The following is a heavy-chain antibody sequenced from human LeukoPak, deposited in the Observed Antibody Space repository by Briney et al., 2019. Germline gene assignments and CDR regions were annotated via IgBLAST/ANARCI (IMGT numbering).Heavy chain of an antibody. Sequence: ASVKDSCKASGYTFTSYGISWVRQAPGQGLEWMGWINPNSGGTNYTQNFQGRVTMTRDTSISTAYMALSRLRSDDTAVYYCARGGLASGWYNSLYYFDYWGQGTLVTVSS. CDR1: GYTFTSYG. V-gene: IGHV1-2*02. D-gene: IGHD6-19*01. J-gene: IGHJ4*02. CDR3: ARGGLASGWYNSLYYFDY. CDR2: INPNSGGT.